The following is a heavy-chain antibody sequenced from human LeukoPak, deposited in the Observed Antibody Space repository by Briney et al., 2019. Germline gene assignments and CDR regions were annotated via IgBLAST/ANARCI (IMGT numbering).Heavy chain of an antibody. J-gene: IGHJ6*02. Sequence: SETLSLTCTVSGGSLSSYYWSWIRQPPGKGLEWIGYIYYSGSTNYNPPLKSRVTISVDTSKNQFSLKLSSVTAADTAVYYCARTARYSGSYGYYYYGMDVWGQGTTVTVSS. CDR3: ARTARYSGSYGYYYYGMDV. CDR2: IYYSGST. V-gene: IGHV4-59*08. CDR1: GGSLSSYY. D-gene: IGHD1-26*01.